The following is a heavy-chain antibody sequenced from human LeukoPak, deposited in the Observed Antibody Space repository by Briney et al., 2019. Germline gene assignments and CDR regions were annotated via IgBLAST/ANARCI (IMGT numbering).Heavy chain of an antibody. Sequence: GGSLRLSCAASGFTFDVYAMHWVRQAPGKGLEWVSGISWNSGSIGYADSVKGRFTISRDNAKNSLYLQMNRLRAEDTALYYCAKDSSFYYYYDMDVWGKGTTVTVSS. J-gene: IGHJ6*03. CDR3: AKDSSFYYYYDMDV. CDR1: GFTFDVYA. D-gene: IGHD2-15*01. V-gene: IGHV3-9*01. CDR2: ISWNSGSI.